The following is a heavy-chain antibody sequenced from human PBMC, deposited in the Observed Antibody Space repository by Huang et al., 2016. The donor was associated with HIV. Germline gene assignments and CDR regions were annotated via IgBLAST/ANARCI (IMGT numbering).Heavy chain of an antibody. J-gene: IGHJ3*02. D-gene: IGHD2-21*01. CDR3: AAGYDTYYDI. CDR1: GYTLTEFS. Sequence: QVQLVQSGAEVKKTGASVKVSYKGSGYTLTEFSTHWVRQAPGKGLEWMGVFAPEHGETIYTKNFQGRVTMTEDTSTDTAYMSLHSLRPEDTAGYYCAAGYDTYYDIWGQGTMVIASS. CDR2: FAPEHGET. V-gene: IGHV1-24*01.